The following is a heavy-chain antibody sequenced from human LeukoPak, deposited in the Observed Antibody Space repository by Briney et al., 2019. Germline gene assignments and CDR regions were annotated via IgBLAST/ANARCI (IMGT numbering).Heavy chain of an antibody. CDR2: INHSGST. CDR1: GGSFSGYY. V-gene: IGHV4-34*01. Sequence: SETLSLTCAVYGGSFSGYYWSWIRQPPGKGLEWIGEINHSGSTNYNPSLKSRVTISVDTSKNQFSLKLSSVTAADTAVYYCARVRYSGYESDFDYWGRGTLVTVSS. J-gene: IGHJ4*02. D-gene: IGHD5-12*01. CDR3: ARVRYSGYESDFDY.